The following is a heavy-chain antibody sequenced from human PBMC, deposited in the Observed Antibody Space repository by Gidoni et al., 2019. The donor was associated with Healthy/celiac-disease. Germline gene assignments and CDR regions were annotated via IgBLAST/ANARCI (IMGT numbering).Heavy chain of an antibody. D-gene: IGHD6-13*01. J-gene: IGHJ6*02. CDR1: GFTFSSYA. Sequence: QVQLVESGGGVVQPGRSLRLSCAASGFTFSSYAMHWVRQAPGKGLGWVAVISYDGSNKYYADSVKGRFTISRDNSKNTLYLQMNSLRAEDTAVYYCARAVAAAVSYYYYYGMDVWGQGTTVTVSS. V-gene: IGHV3-30-3*01. CDR3: ARAVAAAVSYYYYYGMDV. CDR2: ISYDGSNK.